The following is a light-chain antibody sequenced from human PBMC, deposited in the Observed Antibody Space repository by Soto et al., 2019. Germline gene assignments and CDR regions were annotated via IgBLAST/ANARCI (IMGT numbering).Light chain of an antibody. CDR3: SSFTGASTI. CDR2: EVT. CDR1: SSDVGGYNY. Sequence: QSALTQPPFASGSPGQSVTISCTGTSSDVGGYNYVSWYQQHPGKAPKLVIYEVTKRPSGVPDRFSGSKSGNTASLTVSGLQAEDEADYYCSSFTGASTIFGTGTKLTVL. J-gene: IGLJ1*01. V-gene: IGLV2-8*01.